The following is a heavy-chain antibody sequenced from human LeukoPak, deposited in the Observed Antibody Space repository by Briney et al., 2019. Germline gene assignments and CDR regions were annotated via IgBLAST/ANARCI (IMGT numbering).Heavy chain of an antibody. J-gene: IGHJ4*02. Sequence: PGGSLRLSCAASGLTFSSYAMSWVRQAPGKGLEWVSAISGSGGSTYYADSVKGRFTISRDNSKNTLYLQMNSLRAEDTAVYYCAKAWIQLWLLNYWGQGTLVTVSS. CDR3: AKAWIQLWLLNY. D-gene: IGHD5-18*01. CDR1: GLTFSSYA. CDR2: ISGSGGST. V-gene: IGHV3-23*01.